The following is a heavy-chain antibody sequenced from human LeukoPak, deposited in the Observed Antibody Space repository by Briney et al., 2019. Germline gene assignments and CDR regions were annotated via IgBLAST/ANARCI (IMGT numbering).Heavy chain of an antibody. CDR3: AHRPRRQAFGYYFDY. CDR2: FYWDDEK. Sequence: SGPTLGHPQQSLTLICTFSGFSLGTSGVGVGWVRQPPGKSLEWLALFYWDDEKRYSPALKSRLTITKDTSKNQVVLTMTNMDPVDTATYYCAHRPRRQAFGYYFDYWGQGTLVTVSS. J-gene: IGHJ4*02. V-gene: IGHV2-5*02. D-gene: IGHD3-10*01. CDR1: GFSLGTSGVG.